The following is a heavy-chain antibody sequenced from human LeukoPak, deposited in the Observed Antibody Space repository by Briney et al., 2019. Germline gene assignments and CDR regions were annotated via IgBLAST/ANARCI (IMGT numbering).Heavy chain of an antibody. CDR3: ARKMKTGDRVGSFDI. D-gene: IGHD1-1*01. J-gene: IGHJ3*02. CDR2: IGSDGSYI. CDR1: GFSFSRHN. Sequence: GGSLRLSCAASGFSFSRHNMDWVRQAPMKGLEWVSSIGSDGSYIYYADSVQGRFTISRDNAKNSLYLQMNSLTAEDTAVYYCARKMKTGDRVGSFDIWGQGTMVTVSS. V-gene: IGHV3-21*01.